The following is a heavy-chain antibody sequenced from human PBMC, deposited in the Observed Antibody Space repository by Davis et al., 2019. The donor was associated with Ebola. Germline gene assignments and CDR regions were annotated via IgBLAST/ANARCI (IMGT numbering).Heavy chain of an antibody. CDR2: IYPGDSDT. CDR3: ARRGGLSGAFLDY. Sequence: GESLKISCKGSGYTFTTYWIGWVRQLPGKGLEWMGIIYPGDSDTRHSPSFQGQVTISADKSISTAYLQWSSLKASDTAMYYCARRGGLSGAFLDYWGQGTLVTVSS. V-gene: IGHV5-51*01. D-gene: IGHD3-3*02. CDR1: GYTFTTYW. J-gene: IGHJ4*02.